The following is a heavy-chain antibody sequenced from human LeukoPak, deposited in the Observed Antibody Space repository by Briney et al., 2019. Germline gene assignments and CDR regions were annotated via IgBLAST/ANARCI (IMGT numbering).Heavy chain of an antibody. D-gene: IGHD3-22*01. CDR3: AKGSSGYFVDL. J-gene: IGHJ5*02. CDR2: ISNDGGGT. CDR1: GFIFNNYG. V-gene: IGHV3-23*01. Sequence: PGGSLRLSCAASGFIFNNYGLIWVRQAPGDGLEWVSAISNDGGGTNYADFVKGRFTISRDNSKNTLFLQMNSLRAEDTALYYCAKGSSGYFVDLWGQGTLVTVSS.